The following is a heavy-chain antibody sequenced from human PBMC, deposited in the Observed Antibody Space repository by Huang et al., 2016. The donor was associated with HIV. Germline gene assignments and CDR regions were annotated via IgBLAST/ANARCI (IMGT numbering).Heavy chain of an antibody. V-gene: IGHV4-59*11. CDR2: IYYSETP. J-gene: IGHJ4*02. Sequence: QVQLQESGPGLLRPSETLSLTCTVSGGSISSHYWSWIRQPPGKGLEWIGGIYYSETPTSNPTLKSRVTISVDTSKNQFSLKLNSVTAADTAVYYCARDRDPIPSGDYWGQGTLVTVSS. CDR3: ARDRDPIPSGDY. D-gene: IGHD6-25*01. CDR1: GGSISSHY.